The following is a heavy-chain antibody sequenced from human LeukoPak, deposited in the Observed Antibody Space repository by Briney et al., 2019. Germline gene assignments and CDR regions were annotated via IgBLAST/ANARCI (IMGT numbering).Heavy chain of an antibody. Sequence: WVHQAPGKGLEWIGSIYYSGSTYYNPSLKSRVTISVDTSKNQFSLKLNSVTATDTAVYYCARHYGPWGQGTLVTVSS. J-gene: IGHJ4*02. CDR2: IYYSGST. D-gene: IGHD3-10*01. V-gene: IGHV4-39*01. CDR3: ARHYGP.